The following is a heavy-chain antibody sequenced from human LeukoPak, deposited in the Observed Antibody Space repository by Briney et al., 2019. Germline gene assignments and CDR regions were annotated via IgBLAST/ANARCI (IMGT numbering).Heavy chain of an antibody. Sequence: RPGGSLRLSCSASGFTFSSYWMTWVRQAPGKGPEWVANVSRDGSETYYVDSLKGRITISRDNSKNSLYLQMHSLRAEDTAVYYCARTSGGAYSNAGIDYWGQGTLVTVSS. J-gene: IGHJ4*02. CDR3: ARTSGGAYSNAGIDY. CDR2: VSRDGSET. CDR1: GFTFSSYW. D-gene: IGHD4-11*01. V-gene: IGHV3-7*01.